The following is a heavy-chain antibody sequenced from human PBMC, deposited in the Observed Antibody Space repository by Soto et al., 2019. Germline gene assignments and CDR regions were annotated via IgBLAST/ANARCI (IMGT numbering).Heavy chain of an antibody. J-gene: IGHJ4*02. Sequence: SETLSLTCNMSGDSYSISTYSWSWIRQPPGKALQWIGFIYQSGVTSYNPSLASRVSISLDRFNNQCSLKLKSVTAADTAVYYCARNSDYGEGESPFDYWGQGTLVTVSS. CDR3: ARNSDYGEGESPFDY. CDR1: GDSYSISTYS. D-gene: IGHD4-17*01. CDR2: IYQSGVT. V-gene: IGHV4-30-2*01.